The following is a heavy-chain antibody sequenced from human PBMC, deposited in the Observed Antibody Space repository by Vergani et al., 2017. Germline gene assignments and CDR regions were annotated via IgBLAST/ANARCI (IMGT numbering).Heavy chain of an antibody. CDR1: GGTFSSYA. Sequence: QVQLVQSGAEVKKPGSSVKVSCKASGGTFSSYAISWVRQAPGQGLEWMGGIIPIFGTANYAQKFQGRVTITADESTSTAYMELSSLRSEDTAVYYWARRSGQGVQKTHYYDYMDVWGRGTTVTVSS. J-gene: IGHJ6*03. CDR3: ARRSGQGVQKTHYYDYMDV. V-gene: IGHV1-69*01. CDR2: IIPIFGTA. D-gene: IGHD1-1*01.